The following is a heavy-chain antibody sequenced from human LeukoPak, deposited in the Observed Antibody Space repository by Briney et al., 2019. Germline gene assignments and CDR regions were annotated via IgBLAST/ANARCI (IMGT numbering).Heavy chain of an antibody. CDR1: GFTFDDYA. V-gene: IGHV3-9*01. CDR3: AREPLDY. Sequence: GRSLRLSCAASGFTFDDYAMHWVRQAPGKGLEWVSGISWNSGSMDYADSVKGRFTISRDNAKNSLYLQMNSLRAEDTAVYYCAREPLDYWGQGTLVTVSS. J-gene: IGHJ4*02. CDR2: ISWNSGSM.